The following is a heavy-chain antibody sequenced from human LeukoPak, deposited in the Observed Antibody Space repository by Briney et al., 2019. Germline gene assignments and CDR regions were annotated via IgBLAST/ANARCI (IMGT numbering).Heavy chain of an antibody. CDR1: GFTFSSYS. V-gene: IGHV3-48*01. CDR2: ISSSSSTI. CDR3: ARDRGVVPAAALGDSSGWSDLYYFDY. Sequence: RPGGSLRLSCTASGFTFSSYSMNWVRQAPGKGLEWVSYISSSSSTIYYADSVKGRFTISRDNAKNSLYLQMNSLRAEDTAVYYCARDRGVVPAAALGDSSGWSDLYYFDYWGQGTLVTVSS. J-gene: IGHJ4*02. D-gene: IGHD6-19*01.